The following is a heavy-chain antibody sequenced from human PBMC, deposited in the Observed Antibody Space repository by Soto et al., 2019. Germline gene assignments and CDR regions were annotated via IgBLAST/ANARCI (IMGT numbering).Heavy chain of an antibody. J-gene: IGHJ6*02. CDR3: LIGVYYGSGSRLPSFYYYGMDV. CDR2: IYRTGTA. V-gene: IGHV4-39*07. Sequence: PSETLSLTCTVSGGSISGSDYYWAWLRQPPGKGLEWLGTIYRTGTAYYNPSLKSRVTLSVDTSKNQFSLKLSSVTAADTAVFYCLIGVYYGSGSRLPSFYYYGMDVWGQGTTVTVSS. CDR1: GGSISGSDYY. D-gene: IGHD3-10*01.